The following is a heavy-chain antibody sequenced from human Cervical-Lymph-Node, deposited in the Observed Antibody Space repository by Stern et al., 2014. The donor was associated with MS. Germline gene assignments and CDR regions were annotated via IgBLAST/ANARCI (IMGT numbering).Heavy chain of an antibody. Sequence: QVQLQQWGAGLLKPSETLSLTCAVYGASFSGYYWSWIRQPPGKGLEWIGEFNHRGSTNYNPSLKSRVTISVDTSKNQFSLKLVFVTAADTAVYYCARALYYYDSSGSPTGTNYYYYGMDVWGQGTTVTVSS. CDR2: FNHRGST. CDR1: GASFSGYY. CDR3: ARALYYYDSSGSPTGTNYYYYGMDV. D-gene: IGHD3-22*01. V-gene: IGHV4-34*01. J-gene: IGHJ6*02.